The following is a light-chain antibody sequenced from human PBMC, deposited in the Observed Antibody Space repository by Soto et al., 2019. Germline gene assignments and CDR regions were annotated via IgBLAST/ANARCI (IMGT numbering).Light chain of an antibody. CDR3: QSYDSSLSGCVV. Sequence: QSVLTQPPSVSGAPGPRVTISCTGSSSNIGAGYDVHWYQQLPGTAPKLLIYGNSNRPSGVPDRFSGSKSGTSASLAITGLQAEDEADYYCQSYDSSLSGCVVFGGGTQLTVL. CDR2: GNS. J-gene: IGLJ2*01. CDR1: SSNIGAGYD. V-gene: IGLV1-40*01.